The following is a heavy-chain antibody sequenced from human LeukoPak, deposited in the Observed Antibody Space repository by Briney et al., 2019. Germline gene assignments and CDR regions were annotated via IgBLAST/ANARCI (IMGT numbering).Heavy chain of an antibody. Sequence: GGSLRLSCAASGFPFSTHRMTWVRQFPGKGLEWVANVGRDGSEKNYVDSVSGRFTISRDNAKKSLYLEMNSLRVEDTALYYCAKVGAWELQRVFENWGQGTLVTVSS. CDR3: AKVGAWELQRVFEN. CDR2: VGRDGSEK. V-gene: IGHV3-7*01. CDR1: GFPFSTHR. D-gene: IGHD1-26*01. J-gene: IGHJ4*02.